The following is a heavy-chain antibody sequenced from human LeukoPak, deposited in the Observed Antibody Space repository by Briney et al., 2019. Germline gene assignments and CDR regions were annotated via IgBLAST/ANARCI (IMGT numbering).Heavy chain of an antibody. V-gene: IGHV1-18*01. CDR2: ISGFNGNT. D-gene: IGHD2/OR15-2a*01. CDR1: GYTFASYG. J-gene: IGHJ3*02. Sequence: ASVKVSCKASGYTFASYGISWVRQAPGQGLEWMGWISGFNGNTNHAQNLQDRVTMTTDTSTSTAYMELRSLRSDDTAVYFCARVPNQYCTSRCYYTAFDIWGQGTMGTVSS. CDR3: ARVPNQYCTSRCYYTAFDI.